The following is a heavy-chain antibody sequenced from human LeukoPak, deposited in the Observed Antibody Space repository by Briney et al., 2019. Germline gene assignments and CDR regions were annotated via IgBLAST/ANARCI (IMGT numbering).Heavy chain of an antibody. D-gene: IGHD6-13*01. CDR1: GFPFNAYW. CDR2: IRQDGDTK. Sequence: PGGSLRLSCAASGFPFNAYWMTWVRQAPGKGLEWVANIRQDGDTKYYVDSVKGRFTISIDNAKNSLYLQMNSLRAEDTAIYYCARSLPYGTTWYGRSDFWGQGTLVTVSS. V-gene: IGHV3-7*03. CDR3: ARSLPYGTTWYGRSDF. J-gene: IGHJ4*02.